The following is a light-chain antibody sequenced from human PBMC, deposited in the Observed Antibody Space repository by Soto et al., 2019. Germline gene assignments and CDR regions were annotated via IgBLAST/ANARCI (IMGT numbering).Light chain of an antibody. Sequence: DIQMTQSPSSLSASVGDRVTITCRASQDISNYLAWYQQKPGKVPKLLIYDASTLQSGVPSRFSGSGSGTDFTLTISSLQPEDVATYFCQKYNSAPLTFGGGTKVDIK. CDR2: DAS. CDR3: QKYNSAPLT. J-gene: IGKJ4*01. CDR1: QDISNY. V-gene: IGKV1-27*01.